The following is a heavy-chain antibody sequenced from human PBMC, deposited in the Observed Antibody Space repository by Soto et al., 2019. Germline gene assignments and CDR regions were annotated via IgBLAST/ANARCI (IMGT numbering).Heavy chain of an antibody. Sequence: WGSLSLSCAASGFTFSSYPRSWVRQAPGKGLEWISAISGSGGSTYYADPVKGRFTISRDNYKHTLYLQMNSLRAEDTAVYYCAKVVRGYSYVFDYWGQGTLVTVSS. CDR1: GFTFSSYP. J-gene: IGHJ4*02. D-gene: IGHD5-18*01. V-gene: IGHV3-23*01. CDR2: ISGSGGST. CDR3: AKVVRGYSYVFDY.